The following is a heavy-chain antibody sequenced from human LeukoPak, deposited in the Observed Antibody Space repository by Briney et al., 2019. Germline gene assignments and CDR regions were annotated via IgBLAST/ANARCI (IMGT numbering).Heavy chain of an antibody. CDR1: GYTFSSSA. D-gene: IGHD3-22*01. CDR3: AREVVIRYYYYYMDV. Sequence: GGSLRLSCAASGYTFSSSAMSWVRQAPGKGLEWVSYISSSGSNIYYADSVKGRFTISRDNAKNSLHLQMNSLRAEDTAVYYCAREVVIRYYYYYMDVWGKGTTVTVSS. V-gene: IGHV3-48*04. CDR2: ISSSGSNI. J-gene: IGHJ6*03.